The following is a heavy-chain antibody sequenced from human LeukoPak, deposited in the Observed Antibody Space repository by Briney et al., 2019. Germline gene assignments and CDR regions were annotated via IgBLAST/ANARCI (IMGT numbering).Heavy chain of an antibody. Sequence: GGSLRLSCAASGFTFSSYAMSWVRQAPGKGLEWVSAISGSGGSTYYADSAKGRFTISRDNSKNTLYLQMKSLRAEDTAVYYCAKGGGYEAQYYYYYLDVWGKGTTVTISS. CDR1: GFTFSSYA. V-gene: IGHV3-23*01. D-gene: IGHD5-12*01. CDR3: AKGGGYEAQYYYYYLDV. CDR2: ISGSGGST. J-gene: IGHJ6*03.